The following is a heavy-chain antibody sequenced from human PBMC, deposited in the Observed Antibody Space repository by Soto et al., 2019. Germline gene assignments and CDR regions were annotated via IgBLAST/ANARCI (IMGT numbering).Heavy chain of an antibody. CDR1: GFTFSSES. CDR2: ISGSGGST. V-gene: IGHV3-23*01. CDR3: AKDSGYYYPNLGGAFDI. D-gene: IGHD3-22*01. Sequence: HWGCMRLSCGASGFTFSSESMSWVRQAPGKGLEWVSAISGSGGSTYYADYVKGRFTISRDNSKNTLYLQMNSLRAEDTAVYYCAKDSGYYYPNLGGAFDIWGQGTMVTVSS. J-gene: IGHJ3*02.